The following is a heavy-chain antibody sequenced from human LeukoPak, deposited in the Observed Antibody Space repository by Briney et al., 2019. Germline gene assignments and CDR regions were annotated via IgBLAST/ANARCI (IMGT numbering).Heavy chain of an antibody. Sequence: SETLSLTCTVSGGSISSYYWSWLRQPPGKGLEWIGYIYYSGSTNYNPSLKSRVTISVDTSKNQFSLKLSSVTAADTAAYYCARVYYYYYMDVWGKGTTVTVSS. CDR1: GGSISSYY. J-gene: IGHJ6*03. V-gene: IGHV4-59*01. CDR2: IYYSGST. CDR3: ARVYYYYYMDV.